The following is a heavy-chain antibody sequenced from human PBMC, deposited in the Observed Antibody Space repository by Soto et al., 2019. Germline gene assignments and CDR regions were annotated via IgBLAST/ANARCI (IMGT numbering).Heavy chain of an antibody. V-gene: IGHV3-30-3*01. D-gene: IGHD3-10*01. Sequence: ESGGGVVQPGRSLRLSCAASGFTFSSYAMHWVRQAPGKGLEWVAVISYDGSNKYYADSVKGRFTISRDNSKNTLYLQMNSLRAEDTAVYYCARDLLLWFGELSAYYYGMDVWGQGTTVTVSS. CDR3: ARDLLLWFGELSAYYYGMDV. CDR1: GFTFSSYA. CDR2: ISYDGSNK. J-gene: IGHJ6*02.